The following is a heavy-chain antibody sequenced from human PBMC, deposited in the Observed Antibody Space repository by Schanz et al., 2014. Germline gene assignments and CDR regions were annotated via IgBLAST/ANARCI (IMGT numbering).Heavy chain of an antibody. Sequence: QVQLVESGGGVVQPGRSLRLSCAASGFTFSSYALHWVRQAPGKGLECVAFVPFDGSQKFYADSVKGRFTISRDNSKNTVYLQMNSLRPGDTAVYYCARESSNDIVLVPGAVFDHWGQGILVTVSS. CDR1: GFTFSSYA. CDR3: ARESSNDIVLVPGAVFDH. V-gene: IGHV3-30*04. CDR2: VPFDGSQK. D-gene: IGHD2-2*01. J-gene: IGHJ4*02.